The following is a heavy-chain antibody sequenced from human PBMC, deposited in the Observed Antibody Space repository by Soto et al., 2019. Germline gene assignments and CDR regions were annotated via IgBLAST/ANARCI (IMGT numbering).Heavy chain of an antibody. CDR3: ARSLYYYDSSGYSGFDY. D-gene: IGHD3-22*01. V-gene: IGHV4-31*03. CDR2: IYYSGST. CDR1: GGSISSGGYY. J-gene: IGHJ4*02. Sequence: PSETLSLTCTVSGGSISSGGYYWSWIRQHPGKGLEWIGYIYYSGSTYYNPSLKSRVTISVDTSKNQFSLKLSSVTAADTAVYYCARSLYYYDSSGYSGFDYSGQVTLVTVSS.